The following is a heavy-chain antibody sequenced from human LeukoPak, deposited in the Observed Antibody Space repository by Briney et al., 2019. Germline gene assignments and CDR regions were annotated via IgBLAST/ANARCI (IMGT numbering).Heavy chain of an antibody. CDR2: ISANSGNT. D-gene: IGHD3-3*01. J-gene: IGHJ4*02. CDR1: GYTFTSYG. Sequence: GASVRVSCKTSGYTFTSYGINWVRQAPGQGLEWMGWISANSGNTNYAEKLQDRVTMTTDTSTGTAYMELRSLRSDDTAVYYCARDRSQSTLFGVGGYWGQGTLITVSS. V-gene: IGHV1-18*01. CDR3: ARDRSQSTLFGVGGY.